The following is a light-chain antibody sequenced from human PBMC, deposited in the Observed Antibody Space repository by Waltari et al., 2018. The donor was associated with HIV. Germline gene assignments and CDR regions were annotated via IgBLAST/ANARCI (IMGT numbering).Light chain of an antibody. V-gene: IGLV2-14*03. CDR1: SSDIGAYNY. Sequence: QSALTQPASVSGSPGQSITISCTGTSSDIGAYNYVCWYQQHPGKAPKLIIYDVGSRPSGFTNRFSGAKSGNTASLTISGLQAEDEADYYCRSYRSSGTLCVFGTGTKVAVL. CDR2: DVG. J-gene: IGLJ1*01. CDR3: RSYRSSGTLCV.